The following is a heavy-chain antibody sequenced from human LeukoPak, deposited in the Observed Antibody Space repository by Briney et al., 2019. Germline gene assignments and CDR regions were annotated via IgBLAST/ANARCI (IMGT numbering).Heavy chain of an antibody. CDR2: MNPNSGNT. CDR3: ARVYSSSSLDY. CDR1: GYTFTSYD. J-gene: IGHJ4*02. V-gene: IGHV1-8*01. D-gene: IGHD6-6*01. Sequence: GASVKVSCKASGYTFTSYDINWVRQATGQGLEWMGWMNPNSGNTGYARKFQGRVTMTRNTAISTAYMELSSLKSDDTAVYYCARVYSSSSLDYWGQGTLVTVSS.